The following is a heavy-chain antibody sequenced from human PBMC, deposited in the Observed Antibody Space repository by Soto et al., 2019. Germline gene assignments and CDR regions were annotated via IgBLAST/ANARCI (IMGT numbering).Heavy chain of an antibody. CDR3: AKSSAFSSYCFDY. V-gene: IGHV3-23*01. Sequence: GRSLRVSCAASGFSFSSQAMSWVRQAPGKGLEWVSTISGGGGSTYYADSVKGRFTLSRDNSKNTLYVQMNSLRAEDTAVYYCAKSSAFSSYCFDYWGQGTLVTVSS. CDR1: GFSFSSQA. J-gene: IGHJ4*02. D-gene: IGHD3-10*01. CDR2: ISGGGGST.